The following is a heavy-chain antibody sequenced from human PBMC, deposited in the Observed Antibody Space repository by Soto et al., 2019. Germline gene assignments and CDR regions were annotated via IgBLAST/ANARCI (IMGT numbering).Heavy chain of an antibody. V-gene: IGHV4-39*01. CDR2: IFYAGNT. D-gene: IGHD6-13*01. CDR3: ARQAAAPGIDLWFDP. Sequence: QLQLQESGPGLVKPSETLSLTCNVSGGSISSSRSYWAWFRQPPGKELEWIANIFYAGNTYYNPSSKSRVTVSVDTSKTQFSLKLDSVTAADTAVYYCARQAAAPGIDLWFDPWGQGTLVTVSS. CDR1: GGSISSSRSY. J-gene: IGHJ5*02.